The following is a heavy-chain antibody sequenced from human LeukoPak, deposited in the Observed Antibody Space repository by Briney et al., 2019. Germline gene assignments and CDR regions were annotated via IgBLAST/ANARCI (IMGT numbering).Heavy chain of an antibody. CDR2: IYYSGST. CDR1: GDSISSYY. Sequence: PSETLSLTCTVSGDSISSYYWSWIRQSPGKGLEWIGYIYYSGSTNYKPSLKSRVTISVDTSKNQFSLKLSSVTAADTAVYYCARTTEAHSWRTRYYDYYMDVWGKGTTVTVSS. CDR3: ARTTEAHSWRTRYYDYYMDV. V-gene: IGHV4-59*01. J-gene: IGHJ6*03. D-gene: IGHD6-13*01.